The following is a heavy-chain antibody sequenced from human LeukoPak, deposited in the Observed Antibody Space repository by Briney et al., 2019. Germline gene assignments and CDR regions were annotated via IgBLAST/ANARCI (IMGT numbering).Heavy chain of an antibody. CDR3: ARHRIRDGRTTWTPKEGHLDY. CDR2: INHSGST. D-gene: IGHD5-24*01. Sequence: SETLSLTCAVYGGSFSGYYWSWIRQPPGKGLEWIWEINHSGSTNYNPSLKSRVTISVDTSKNQFSLKLSSVTAADTAVYYCARHRIRDGRTTWTPKEGHLDYWGQGTLVTVSS. CDR1: GGSFSGYY. V-gene: IGHV4-34*01. J-gene: IGHJ4*02.